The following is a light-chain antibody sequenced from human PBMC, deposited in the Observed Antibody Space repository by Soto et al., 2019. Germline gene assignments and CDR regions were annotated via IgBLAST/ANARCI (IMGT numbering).Light chain of an antibody. V-gene: IGKV3-11*01. CDR1: ESVTDY. CDR3: QQRSDWPWT. Sequence: EIVLTQSPATLSLSPGERGTLSCRASESVTDYLAWYQQKPGQAPRLLVYDVSNRAAGIPTRFSGGGSGTDFTLTISNVEPEDFAIYYCQQRSDWPWTFGQGNKVDIK. CDR2: DVS. J-gene: IGKJ1*01.